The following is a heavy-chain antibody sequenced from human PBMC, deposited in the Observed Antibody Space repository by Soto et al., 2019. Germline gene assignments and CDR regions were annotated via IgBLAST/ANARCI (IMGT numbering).Heavy chain of an antibody. J-gene: IGHJ1*01. D-gene: IGHD1-1*01. CDR1: GVSVLRDRFS. V-gene: IGHV4-31*03. CDR3: ARTTAV. Sequence: QVLLPESGPGLVQPSHTLSLSCTVSGVSVLRDRFSWTWIRQHPGKGLEWIGYIFSSGVTFYNPSLRGRVFMSVDASKNQFSLRLNSVTAADTAVYYCARTTAVWGKGTLVT. CDR2: IFSSGVT.